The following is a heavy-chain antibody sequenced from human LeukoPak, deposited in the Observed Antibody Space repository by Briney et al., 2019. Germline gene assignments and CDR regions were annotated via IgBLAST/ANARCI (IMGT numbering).Heavy chain of an antibody. Sequence: QPGGSLRLSCAAPGFTFSSYEMNWVRQAPGKGLEWVSYISSSGSTIYYADSVKGRFTISRDNAKNSLYLQMNSLRAEDTAVYYCARAVRYDYVWGSNLDYWGQGTLVTVSS. D-gene: IGHD3-16*02. CDR2: ISSSGSTI. J-gene: IGHJ4*02. CDR1: GFTFSSYE. V-gene: IGHV3-48*03. CDR3: ARAVRYDYVWGSNLDY.